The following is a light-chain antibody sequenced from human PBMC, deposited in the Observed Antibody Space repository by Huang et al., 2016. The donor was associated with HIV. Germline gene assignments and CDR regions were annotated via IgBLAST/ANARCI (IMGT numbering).Light chain of an antibody. Sequence: DIVMTQSPATLSVSPGERATLSCRASQSVSSNLAWYQRKPGQAPRLLIYGASTMATGIPARFSGSGSGTEFTLTINSLQSEDFAVYYCQHYANWPWFTFGQGTKL. CDR1: QSVSSN. V-gene: IGKV3-15*01. CDR3: QHYANWPWFT. CDR2: GAS. J-gene: IGKJ2*01.